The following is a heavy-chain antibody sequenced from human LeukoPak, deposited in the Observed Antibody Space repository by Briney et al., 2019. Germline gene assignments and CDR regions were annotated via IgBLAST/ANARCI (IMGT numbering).Heavy chain of an antibody. V-gene: IGHV3-33*06. J-gene: IGHJ4*02. CDR1: GVTLSNYG. CDR3: AKSGRNWAYLEY. CDR2: IWYDGTNK. D-gene: IGHD7-27*01. Sequence: GGSLRLSCAVSGVTLSNYGMHWVRQAPGRGLEWVAVIWYDGTNKYYADSVRGRFTISRDSSKNTLYLQMNSLRAEDTAVYYCAKSGRNWAYLEYWGQGTLVTVSS.